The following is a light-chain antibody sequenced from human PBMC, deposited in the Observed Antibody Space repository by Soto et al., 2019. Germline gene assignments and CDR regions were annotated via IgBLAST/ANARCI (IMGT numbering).Light chain of an antibody. CDR2: DAS. CDR3: QQFNNYSYT. Sequence: AIQLTESPSSLSASVGDRVTITCRASQGISSALAWYQQKPGKAPKLLIYDASSLESGVPSRFSGSGSGTDVTLTISSLQPEDFATYYCQQFNNYSYTFGQGTKLEIK. CDR1: QGISSA. V-gene: IGKV1D-13*01. J-gene: IGKJ2*01.